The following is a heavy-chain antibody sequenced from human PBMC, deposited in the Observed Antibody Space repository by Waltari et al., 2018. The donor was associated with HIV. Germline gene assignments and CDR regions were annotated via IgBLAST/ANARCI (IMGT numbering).Heavy chain of an antibody. D-gene: IGHD4-4*01. CDR2: IYYSGSN. V-gene: IGHV4-39*01. J-gene: IGHJ4*02. CDR1: GGSISSSYYY. Sequence: QLQLQESGPGLVKPSETLSLTCTVSGGSISSSYYYWGWIRQPPGKGLEWIGSIYYSGSNYYNPSLKSRVTISVDTSKNQFSLKLSSVTAADTAVYYWATHSSVTKIHFDYWGQGTLVTVSS. CDR3: ATHSSVTKIHFDY.